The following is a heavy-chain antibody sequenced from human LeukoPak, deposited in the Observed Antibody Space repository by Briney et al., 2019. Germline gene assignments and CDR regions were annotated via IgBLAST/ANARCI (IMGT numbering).Heavy chain of an antibody. Sequence: PSETLSLTRADYGGSFSGYYWSWIRQPPGKGLEWIGEINHSGSTNYNPSLKSRVTISVDTSKNQFSLKLSSVTAADTAVYYCARVGGYGMDVWGQGTTVTVSS. V-gene: IGHV4-34*01. D-gene: IGHD1-26*01. CDR2: INHSGST. J-gene: IGHJ6*02. CDR1: GGSFSGYY. CDR3: ARVGGYGMDV.